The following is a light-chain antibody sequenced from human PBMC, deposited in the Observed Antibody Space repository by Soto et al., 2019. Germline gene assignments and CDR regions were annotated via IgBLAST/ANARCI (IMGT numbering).Light chain of an antibody. V-gene: IGLV2-14*01. Sequence: QSVLTQPASVSGSPGQSITISCTGTSSDVGGYNYVSWYQQHPGKAPKLMVYDVSSRPSGVSNRFSGSKSGDTASLTISGLQAEDEANYFCTSYTSSTPFYVFGTGTKVTVL. CDR3: TSYTSSTPFYV. J-gene: IGLJ1*01. CDR1: SSDVGGYNY. CDR2: DVS.